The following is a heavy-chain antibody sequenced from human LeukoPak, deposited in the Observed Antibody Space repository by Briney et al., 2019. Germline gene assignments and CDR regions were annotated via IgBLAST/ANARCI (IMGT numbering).Heavy chain of an antibody. D-gene: IGHD1-26*01. Sequence: GESLKISCKGSGYSFTSYWIGWVRQMPGKGLEWMGIIYPGDSDTRYSPSFQGQVTISADKSISTAYLQWSSLKASDTAMYYCARHGGSLKWELRSVDYWGQGTLITVSS. J-gene: IGHJ4*02. V-gene: IGHV5-51*01. CDR2: IYPGDSDT. CDR3: ARHGGSLKWELRSVDY. CDR1: GYSFTSYW.